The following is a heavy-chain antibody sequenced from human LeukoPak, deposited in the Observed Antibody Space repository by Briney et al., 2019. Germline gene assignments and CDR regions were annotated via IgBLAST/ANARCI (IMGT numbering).Heavy chain of an antibody. V-gene: IGHV3-30*18. J-gene: IGHJ4*02. Sequence: GGSLRLPCAASGFTFSSYGMHWVRQAPGKGLEWVAVISSDGSDKYYADSVKGRFTISRDNYKNTLYLQLNSLRAEDTAVYYCAKDTRPYSSGWYSLDYGGQGTLVTVSS. D-gene: IGHD6-13*01. CDR1: GFTFSSYG. CDR3: AKDTRPYSSGWYSLDY. CDR2: ISSDGSDK.